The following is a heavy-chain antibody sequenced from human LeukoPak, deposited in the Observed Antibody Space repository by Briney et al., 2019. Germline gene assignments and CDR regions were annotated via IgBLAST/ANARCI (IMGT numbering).Heavy chain of an antibody. J-gene: IGHJ4*02. CDR3: ARAGGHVESDY. Sequence: SETLSLTCTVSGGSISSYYWSWIRQPPGKGLEWIGYIYYSGSTNYNPSLKSRVTISVDTSKNQFSRKLSSVTAADAAVYYCARAGGHVESDYWGQGTLVTVSS. CDR2: IYYSGST. D-gene: IGHD5-24*01. V-gene: IGHV4-59*01. CDR1: GGSISSYY.